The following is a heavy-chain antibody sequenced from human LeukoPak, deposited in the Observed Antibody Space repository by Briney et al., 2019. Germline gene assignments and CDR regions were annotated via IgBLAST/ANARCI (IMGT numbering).Heavy chain of an antibody. Sequence: SQTLSLTCTVSGDSISTGDYYWTWIRQPPGKGLEWIGYIFHSGSTYYNPSLKSRITISVDTSKNQFSLRLNSVIAADTAVYYCARERPPNWLDPWGQGTLVTVSS. V-gene: IGHV4-30-4*08. J-gene: IGHJ5*02. CDR2: IFHSGST. CDR1: GDSISTGDYY. CDR3: ARERPPNWLDP.